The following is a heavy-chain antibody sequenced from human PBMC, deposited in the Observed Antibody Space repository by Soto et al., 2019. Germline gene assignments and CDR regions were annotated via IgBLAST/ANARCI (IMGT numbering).Heavy chain of an antibody. CDR2: IAHDGHT. CDR1: SGSITTSVL. V-gene: IGHV4-4*02. CDR3: VGGRDYDY. Sequence: PSETLSLTCDVSSGSITTSVLWTWVRQFPGKGLEWIGEIAHDGHTNYNPSLSGRVTMSVDLSNSQFSLKVASMTAADTAVYFCVGGRDYDYWGQGTLVTVSS. J-gene: IGHJ4*02. D-gene: IGHD1-26*01.